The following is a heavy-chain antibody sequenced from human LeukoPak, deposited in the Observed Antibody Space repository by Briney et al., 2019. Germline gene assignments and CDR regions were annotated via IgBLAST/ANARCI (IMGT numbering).Heavy chain of an antibody. CDR2: IYYSGST. J-gene: IGHJ5*02. D-gene: IGHD3-22*01. Sequence: PSETLSLTCTVSGGSISSYYWSWIRQPPGKGLEWIGYIYYSGSTNYNPSLKSRVTISVDTSKNQFSLKLSSVTAADTAVYYCAADYYDSSGLNWFDPWGQGTLVTVSS. CDR1: GGSISSYY. V-gene: IGHV4-59*08. CDR3: AADYYDSSGLNWFDP.